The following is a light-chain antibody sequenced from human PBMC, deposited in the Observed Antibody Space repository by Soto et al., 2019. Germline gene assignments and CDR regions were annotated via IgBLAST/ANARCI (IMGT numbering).Light chain of an antibody. CDR2: DVS. Sequence: QSVLTQPASVSGSPGQSITISCTGTSSDVGGYNYVSWYQQHPGKAPKLMIYDVSNRPSGVSNRFSGSKSGNTASLTISGLQAEDEADSYCRSYALSSPHVVFGGGTEVTVL. CDR3: RSYALSSPHVV. CDR1: SSDVGGYNY. J-gene: IGLJ2*01. V-gene: IGLV2-14*01.